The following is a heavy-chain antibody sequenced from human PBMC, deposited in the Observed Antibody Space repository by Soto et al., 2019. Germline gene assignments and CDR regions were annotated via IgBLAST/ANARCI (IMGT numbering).Heavy chain of an antibody. J-gene: IGHJ4*02. CDR1: CITFSSYA. V-gene: IGHV3-23*01. CDR2: TGATGSRT. Sequence: GGSLRPSCAAACITFSSYALSWVRQAPGKGLEGISTTGATGSRTYYAGSVTSRFTISKNNSKLPLYLQMTSLRGEDTAVYYCALGGVPTAVPWWGFDYWGQGTLVTVSS. CDR3: ALGGVPTAVPWWGFDY. D-gene: IGHD3-16*01.